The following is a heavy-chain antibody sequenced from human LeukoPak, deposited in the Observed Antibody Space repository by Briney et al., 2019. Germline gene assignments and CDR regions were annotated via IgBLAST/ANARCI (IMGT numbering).Heavy chain of an antibody. D-gene: IGHD3-3*01. CDR1: GGTFSSYA. CDR2: IIPIFGTA. CDR3: ARDRYDFWSGYLIVLGRNAFDI. J-gene: IGHJ3*02. V-gene: IGHV1-69*06. Sequence: GASVKVSCKASGGTFSSYAISWVRQAPGQGLEWMGGIIPIFGTANYAQEFQGRVTITADKSTSTAYMELSSLRSEDTAVYYCARDRYDFWSGYLIVLGRNAFDIWGQGTMVTVSS.